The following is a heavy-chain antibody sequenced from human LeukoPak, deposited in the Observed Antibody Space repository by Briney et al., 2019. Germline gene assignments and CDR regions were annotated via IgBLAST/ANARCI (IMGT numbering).Heavy chain of an antibody. V-gene: IGHV4-61*02. J-gene: IGHJ4*02. CDR2: MYASGST. Sequence: SQTLSLTCTVSGGSISSGPYYWSWIRQPAGKGLEWIGRMYASGSTNYNPSLKSRVTISVDTSKNQFSLKLSSVTAADTAVYYCARERYSSGWVDYWGQGTLVTVSS. CDR1: GGSISSGPYY. D-gene: IGHD6-19*01. CDR3: ARERYSSGWVDY.